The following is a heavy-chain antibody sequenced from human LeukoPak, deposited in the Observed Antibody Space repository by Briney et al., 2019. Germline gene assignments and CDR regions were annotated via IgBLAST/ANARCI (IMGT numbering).Heavy chain of an antibody. CDR1: GFTFSRHG. J-gene: IGHJ3*02. CDR2: IWYDGSNK. D-gene: IGHD4-17*01. Sequence: GGSLRLSCVASGFTFSRHGMHWVRQAPGKGLEWVTVIWYDGSNKYYADSVKGRFTISRDNSKNTLYLQMNSRRAEDTAVYYCAKYGDYDAFDIWGQGTMVTVSS. CDR3: AKYGDYDAFDI. V-gene: IGHV3-33*06.